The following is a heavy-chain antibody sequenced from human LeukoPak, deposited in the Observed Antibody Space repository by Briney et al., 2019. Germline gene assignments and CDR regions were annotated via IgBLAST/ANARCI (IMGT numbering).Heavy chain of an antibody. J-gene: IGHJ4*02. CDR3: ARLSSGYYLDYFDY. Sequence: ASVKVSCKASGYTFTSYGISWVRQATGQGLEWMGWMNPNSGNTGYAQKFQGRVTMTRNTSISTAYMELSSLRSEDTAVYYCARLSSGYYLDYFDYWGQGTLVTVSS. CDR2: MNPNSGNT. D-gene: IGHD3-22*01. CDR1: GYTFTSYG. V-gene: IGHV1-8*02.